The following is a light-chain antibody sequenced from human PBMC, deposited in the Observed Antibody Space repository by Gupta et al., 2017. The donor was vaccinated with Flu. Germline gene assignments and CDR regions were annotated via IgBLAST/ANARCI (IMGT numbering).Light chain of an antibody. CDR3: QQYNNGGT. Sequence: EIVMTQSPATLSVSPGERATLSCRASQSVSSNLAWYQQKPGQAPRLLIYGASNRATGIPARFSGSGYGTEFTLTISSLQSEDFAVYYWQQYNNGGTFGQGTKVEIK. J-gene: IGKJ1*01. CDR1: QSVSSN. CDR2: GAS. V-gene: IGKV3-15*01.